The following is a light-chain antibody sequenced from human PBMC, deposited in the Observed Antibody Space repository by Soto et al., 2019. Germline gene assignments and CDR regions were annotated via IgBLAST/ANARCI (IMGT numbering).Light chain of an antibody. Sequence: DIQMTQSPSSVSASVGDRVTITCRASQDISSWLAWYQQKPGKAPKLLIYTASNLQSGVPSRFSGSGFGTDFTLTISNLQPEDFATYYCQQANSFPLTFGQGTRLEIK. CDR1: QDISSW. CDR3: QQANSFPLT. V-gene: IGKV1-12*01. CDR2: TAS. J-gene: IGKJ5*01.